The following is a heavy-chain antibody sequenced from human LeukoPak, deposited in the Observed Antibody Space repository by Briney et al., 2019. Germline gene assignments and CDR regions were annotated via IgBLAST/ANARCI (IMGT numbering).Heavy chain of an antibody. Sequence: PGGSLRLSCAASGFTFSSYSMNWVRQAPGKGLEWVSYISSSSSTIYYADSVKGRFTISRDNAKNSLYLQMNSLRAEDTAVYYCARDPTNYEEQAFDPWGQGTLVTVSS. CDR3: ARDPTNYEEQAFDP. CDR1: GFTFSSYS. CDR2: ISSSSSTI. V-gene: IGHV3-48*04. J-gene: IGHJ5*02. D-gene: IGHD4/OR15-4a*01.